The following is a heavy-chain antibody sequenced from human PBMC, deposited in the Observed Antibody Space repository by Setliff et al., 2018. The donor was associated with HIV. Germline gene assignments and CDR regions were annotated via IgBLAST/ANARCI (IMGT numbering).Heavy chain of an antibody. CDR2: ISSSSSRYT. CDR1: GFTFSDYY. D-gene: IGHD7-27*01. Sequence: GGSLRLSCAASGFTFSDYYMSWIRQAPGKGLEWVSSISSSSSRYTNYADSVKGRFTISRDNAKNSLYLQMNSLRAEDTAVYYCARDSNADRHTWYSDLWGRGTLVTVSS. J-gene: IGHJ2*01. CDR3: ARDSNADRHTWYSDL. V-gene: IGHV3-11*06.